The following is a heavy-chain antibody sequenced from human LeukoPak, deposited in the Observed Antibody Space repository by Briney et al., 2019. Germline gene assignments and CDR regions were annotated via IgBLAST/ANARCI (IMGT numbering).Heavy chain of an antibody. CDR1: GFIFRNYW. CDR3: ARIGLWLPDY. V-gene: IGHV3-7*01. Sequence: GGSLRLSCAASGFIFRNYWMSWVRQASGKGLEWVATIKQDGSEKYYVDSVKGRFTISRDNAKNSLYLQMNSLRAEDTAVYYCARIGLWLPDYWGQGNLVTVSS. CDR2: IKQDGSEK. J-gene: IGHJ4*02. D-gene: IGHD5-18*01.